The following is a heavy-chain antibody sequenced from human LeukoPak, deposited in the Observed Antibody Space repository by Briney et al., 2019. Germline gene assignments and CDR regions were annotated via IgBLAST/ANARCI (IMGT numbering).Heavy chain of an antibody. D-gene: IGHD2-8*01. CDR2: ISSSSSYI. CDR1: GFTFSSYS. CDR3: ARARVYCTNGVSWSRGVFDY. V-gene: IGHV3-21*01. Sequence: GGSLRLSCAASGFTFSSYSMNWVRQAPGKGLEWVSSISSSSSYIYYADSVKGRFTISRDNAKNSLYLQMNSLRAEDTAVYYCARARVYCTNGVSWSRGVFDYWGQGTLVTVSS. J-gene: IGHJ4*02.